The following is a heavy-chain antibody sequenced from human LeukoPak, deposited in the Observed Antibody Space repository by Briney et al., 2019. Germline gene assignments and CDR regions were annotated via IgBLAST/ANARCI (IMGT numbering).Heavy chain of an antibody. CDR2: IYYSGST. Sequence: SETLSLTCTVSGGSTSSSSYYWGWIRQPPGKGLEWIGSIYYSGSTYYNPSLKSRVTISVDTSKNQFSLKLSSVTAADTAVYYCASPYYDYVWGSYYFDYWGQGTLVTVSP. CDR1: GGSTSSSSYY. V-gene: IGHV4-39*01. CDR3: ASPYYDYVWGSYYFDY. D-gene: IGHD3-16*01. J-gene: IGHJ4*02.